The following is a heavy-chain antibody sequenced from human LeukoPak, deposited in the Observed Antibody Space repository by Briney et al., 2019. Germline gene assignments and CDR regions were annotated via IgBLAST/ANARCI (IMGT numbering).Heavy chain of an antibody. CDR3: ARDQMPRAFDI. J-gene: IGHJ3*02. V-gene: IGHV4-31*03. CDR2: IYYSGST. CDR1: GGSISSGGYY. Sequence: SETLSLTCTVSGGSISSGGYYWSWIRQHAGKGLEWIGYIYYSGSTYYNPSLKSRVTISVDTSKNQFSLKLSSVTAADTAVYYCARDQMPRAFDIWGQGTMVTVSS. D-gene: IGHD2-2*01.